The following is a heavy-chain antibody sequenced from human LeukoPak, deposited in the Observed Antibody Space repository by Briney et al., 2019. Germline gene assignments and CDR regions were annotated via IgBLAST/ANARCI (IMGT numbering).Heavy chain of an antibody. CDR3: ARDQLVTMIVVAPDDAFDI. J-gene: IGHJ3*02. Sequence: ASVKVSCKASGYTFTGYYMHWVRQAPGQGLEWMGRINPNSGGTNYAQKFQGRVTMTRDTSISTAYMELSGLRSDDTAVYYCARDQLVTMIVVAPDDAFDIWGQGTMVTVSS. V-gene: IGHV1-2*06. D-gene: IGHD3-22*01. CDR2: INPNSGGT. CDR1: GYTFTGYY.